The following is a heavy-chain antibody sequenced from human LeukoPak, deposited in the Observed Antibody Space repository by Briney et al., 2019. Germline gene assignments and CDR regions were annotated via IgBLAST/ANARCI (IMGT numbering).Heavy chain of an antibody. CDR1: GFTFSNAW. J-gene: IGHJ4*02. CDR3: ATEPPLGDTSSYYFNY. V-gene: IGHV3-15*01. D-gene: IGHD3-22*01. CDR2: IKSKTDGGTT. Sequence: GGSLRLSCAAPGFTFSNAWMSWVRRAPGKGLEWVGRIKSKTDGGTTDYAAPVKGRFTISRDDSKNTLYLQMNSLRAEDTAVYYCATEPPLGDTSSYYFNYWGQGTVVTVSS.